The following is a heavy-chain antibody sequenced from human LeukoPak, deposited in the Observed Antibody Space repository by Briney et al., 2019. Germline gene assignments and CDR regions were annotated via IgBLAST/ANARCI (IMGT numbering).Heavy chain of an antibody. Sequence: SVKVSCTASGGTFSSYAISWVRQAPGQGLEWMGGIIPIFGTANYAQKFQGRVTITTDESTSTAYMELSSLRSEDTAVYYCARALETASNWFDPWGQGTLVTVSS. CDR1: GGTFSSYA. CDR3: ARALETASNWFDP. V-gene: IGHV1-69*05. J-gene: IGHJ5*02. D-gene: IGHD5-24*01. CDR2: IIPIFGTA.